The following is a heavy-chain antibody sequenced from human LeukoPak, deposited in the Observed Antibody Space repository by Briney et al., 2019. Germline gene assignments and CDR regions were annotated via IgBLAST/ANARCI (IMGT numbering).Heavy chain of an antibody. V-gene: IGHV3-48*02. J-gene: IGHJ6*02. CDR2: ISSISSTI. CDR3: ARRGLYDFWSGSLYGMDV. D-gene: IGHD3-3*01. CDR1: GFTFSSYS. Sequence: GGSLRLSCAASGFTFSSYSMNWVRQAPGKGLEWVSYISSISSTIYYADSVKGRFTISRDNAKNSLYLQMNSLRDEDTAVYYCARRGLYDFWSGSLYGMDVWGQGTTVTVSS.